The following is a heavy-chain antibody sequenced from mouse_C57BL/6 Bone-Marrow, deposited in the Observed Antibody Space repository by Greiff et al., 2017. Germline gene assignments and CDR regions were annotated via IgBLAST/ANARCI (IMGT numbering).Heavy chain of an antibody. V-gene: IGHV5-6*01. CDR2: ISSGGSYP. Sequence: EVQLVESGGDLVKPGGSLKLSCAASGFTFRSYGLSWVRPTPDKRLEWVATISSGGSYPYYPYSVKGRFTSSRENAKNTLYLQMSSLKSEDTAMYDGARRGRGAWFAYWGQGTLVTVSA. CDR1: GFTFRSYG. CDR3: ARRGRGAWFAY. J-gene: IGHJ3*01.